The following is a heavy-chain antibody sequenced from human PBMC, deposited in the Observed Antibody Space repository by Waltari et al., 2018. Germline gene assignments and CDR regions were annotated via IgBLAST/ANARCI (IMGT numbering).Heavy chain of an antibody. CDR3: ARDHNFYSGYDERAFDI. Sequence: EVQLVESGGGLVKPGGSLRLSCAASGFTFSSYWTSWFRQAPGKGLEWVANIKQDGSEKYYVDSVKGRFTISRDNAKNSLYLQMNSLRAEDTAVYYCARDHNFYSGYDERAFDIWGQGTMVTVSS. J-gene: IGHJ3*02. V-gene: IGHV3-7*01. CDR2: IKQDGSEK. CDR1: GFTFSSYW. D-gene: IGHD5-12*01.